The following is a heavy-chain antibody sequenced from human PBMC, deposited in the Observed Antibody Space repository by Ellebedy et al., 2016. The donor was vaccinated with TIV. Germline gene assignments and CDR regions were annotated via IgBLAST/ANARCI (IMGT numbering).Heavy chain of an antibody. CDR1: GFTFRNYA. J-gene: IGHJ4*02. V-gene: IGHV3-23*01. D-gene: IGHD2-15*01. CDR3: AKVDSTTGVSGWFVV. Sequence: PGGSLRLSCAASGFTFRNYAIYWVRQAPGKGLDWVAGISGSGGTKYYAYSVKGRFNITRDHSNNSVYIQLNSLRGEDTSLYFCAKVDSTTGVSGWFVVWGQGTLVTVSP. CDR2: ISGSGGTK.